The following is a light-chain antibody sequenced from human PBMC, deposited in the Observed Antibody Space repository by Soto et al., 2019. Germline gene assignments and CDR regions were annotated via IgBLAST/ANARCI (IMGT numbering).Light chain of an antibody. CDR1: QSVNNY. V-gene: IGKV3-11*01. J-gene: IGKJ3*01. CDR3: QYRHSWPPLFT. CDR2: DTS. Sequence: EIVLTQSPGTLSLSPGERATLSCRASQSVNNYLSWYQQTPGQAPRLLLHDTSTRATGIPARFSGSGSGTDCNLTISSLEPKDFAVYYCQYRHSWPPLFTFGPGTKVDMK.